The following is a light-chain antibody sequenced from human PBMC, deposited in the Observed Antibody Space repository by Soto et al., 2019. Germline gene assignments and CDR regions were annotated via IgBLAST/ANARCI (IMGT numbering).Light chain of an antibody. J-gene: IGKJ5*01. CDR3: QQYNNWPPIT. Sequence: EIMMTQSPAPLSVSPGGKATLSCRASQSVRNKLAWYQQRRGQAPRLLIYYASTRATGVPARFTGSGSGTEFTLTISSLQSEDSALYYCQQYNNWPPITFGQGTRLEIK. CDR2: YAS. V-gene: IGKV3-15*01. CDR1: QSVRNK.